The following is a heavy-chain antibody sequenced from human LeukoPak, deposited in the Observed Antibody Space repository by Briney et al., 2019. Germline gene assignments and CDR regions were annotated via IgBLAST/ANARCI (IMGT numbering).Heavy chain of an antibody. Sequence: TSETLSLTCTVSGGSISSYYWSWIRQPPGKGLEWIGYIYYSGSTYYNPSLKSRVTISVDTSKNQFSLKLSSVTAADTAVYYCARTEYSSSYYFDYWGQGTLVTVSS. D-gene: IGHD6-6*01. J-gene: IGHJ4*02. CDR2: IYYSGST. V-gene: IGHV4-30-4*08. CDR3: ARTEYSSSYYFDY. CDR1: GGSISSYY.